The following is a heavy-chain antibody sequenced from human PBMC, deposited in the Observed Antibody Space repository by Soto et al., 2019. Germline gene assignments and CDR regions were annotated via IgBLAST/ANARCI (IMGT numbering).Heavy chain of an antibody. CDR2: ISYHGSNK. J-gene: IGHJ4*02. Sequence: QVQLVESGGGVVQPGRSLRLSCAASGFTFSSYAMHWVRQAPGKGLEWVAVISYHGSNKYYADSVKGRFTISRDNSKNTLYLQMNSLRAEDTAVYYCARSLGYCSGGSCYYFDYWGQGTLVTVSS. CDR1: GFTFSSYA. D-gene: IGHD2-15*01. V-gene: IGHV3-30-3*01. CDR3: ARSLGYCSGGSCYYFDY.